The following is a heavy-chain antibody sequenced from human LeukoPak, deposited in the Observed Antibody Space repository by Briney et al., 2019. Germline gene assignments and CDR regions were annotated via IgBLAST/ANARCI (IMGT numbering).Heavy chain of an antibody. Sequence: GGSLRLSCAASGFTFRNYVIHWVRQAPGKGLEWVAVTSSDLNVKSYADSVKGRFTISRDNSRSTLYLQMNSLRPEDTAIYYCAREGYYGSGSPPSLYFDYWGQGTLVTVSS. J-gene: IGHJ4*02. V-gene: IGHV3-30-3*01. CDR3: AREGYYGSGSPPSLYFDY. CDR1: GFTFRNYV. D-gene: IGHD3-10*01. CDR2: TSSDLNVK.